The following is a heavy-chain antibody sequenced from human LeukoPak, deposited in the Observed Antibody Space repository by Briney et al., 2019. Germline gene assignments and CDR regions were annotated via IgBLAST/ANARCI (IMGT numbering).Heavy chain of an antibody. CDR3: GMSGDRVPLQDDVFDV. D-gene: IGHD1-26*01. CDR2: IYPGDSGP. J-gene: IGHJ3*01. CDR1: GNSFTSYC. V-gene: IGHV5-51*01. Sequence: GEPLKISCKVSGNSFTSYCTGWVRKMPGKGLKWMGTIYPGDSGPTYSPSFQGQVTISVDKSINTAYLQWSSLQASDTAMYYCGMSGDRVPLQDDVFDVWGQGTMVTVST.